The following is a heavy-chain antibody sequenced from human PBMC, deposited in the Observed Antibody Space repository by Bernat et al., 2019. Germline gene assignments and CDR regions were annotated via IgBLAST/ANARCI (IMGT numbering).Heavy chain of an antibody. CDR2: ISTGRTYI. CDR1: GFDFSNYV. CDR3: ARGPSGNFDY. V-gene: IGHV3-21*04. D-gene: IGHD6-25*01. J-gene: IGHJ4*02. Sequence: EVQLVESGGGLVKPGGSLRLSCAASGFDFSNYVMNWVRQAPGKGLEWVSSISTGRTYIYYADSVKGRFTISRDNAKNSLYLQMNSLRAEDTAVYYCARGPSGNFDYWGQGTLVTVSS.